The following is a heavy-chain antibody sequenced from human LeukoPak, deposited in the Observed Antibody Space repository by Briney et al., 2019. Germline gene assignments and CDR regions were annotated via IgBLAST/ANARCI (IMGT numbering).Heavy chain of an antibody. V-gene: IGHV3-30-3*01. Sequence: GRSLRLSCAASGFTFSSYAMHWVRQAPGKGLEWVAVISYDGSNKYYADSVKGRFTISRDNSKNTLYLQMNSLRAEDTAVYYCAKGLLVGATPNPFDYWGQGTLVTVSS. CDR1: GFTFSSYA. CDR2: ISYDGSNK. CDR3: AKGLLVGATPNPFDY. J-gene: IGHJ4*02. D-gene: IGHD1-26*01.